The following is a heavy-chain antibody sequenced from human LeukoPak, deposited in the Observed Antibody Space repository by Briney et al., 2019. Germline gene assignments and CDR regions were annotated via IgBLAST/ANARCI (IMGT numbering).Heavy chain of an antibody. V-gene: IGHV5-51*01. J-gene: IGHJ5*02. CDR3: ARQGRTYYYGSGSYSGAFDP. CDR1: GYSFTSYW. Sequence: GGSLKISCKGSGYSFTSYWIGWVRQMPGKGLEWMGIIYPGDSDTRYSPSFQGQVTISADKSISTAYLQWSSLKASDTAMYYCARQGRTYYYGSGSYSGAFDPWGQGTLVTVSS. D-gene: IGHD3-10*01. CDR2: IYPGDSDT.